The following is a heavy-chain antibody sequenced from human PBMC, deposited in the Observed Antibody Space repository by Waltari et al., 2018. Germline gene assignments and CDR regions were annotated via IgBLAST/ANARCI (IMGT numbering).Heavy chain of an antibody. Sequence: QLQLQESDPALVRPSETLSLTCPVSGGSITTNSNWAWIRQPPGKGLGCMGNMQYRGSTFYNPSLMSLVTISLDTSKNQFSLTLTSVDAADTAVYFCGRIAFGDDGGYFQYWGQGTLVTVSS. CDR1: GGSITTNSN. V-gene: IGHV4-39*01. D-gene: IGHD4-17*01. CDR3: GRIAFGDDGGYFQY. CDR2: MQYRGST. J-gene: IGHJ1*01.